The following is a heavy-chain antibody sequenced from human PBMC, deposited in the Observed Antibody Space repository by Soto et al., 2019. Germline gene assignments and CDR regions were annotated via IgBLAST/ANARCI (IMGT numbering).Heavy chain of an antibody. CDR1: GGSFSGYY. D-gene: IGHD3-9*01. CDR2: INHSGST. Sequence: NPSETLSLTCAVYGGSFSGYYWSWIRQPPGKGLEWIGEINHSGSTNYNPSLKSRVTISVDTSKNQFSLKLSSVTAADTAVYYCARGPMYYDILTGYYADYYYGMDVWGQGTTVTVSS. J-gene: IGHJ6*02. V-gene: IGHV4-34*01. CDR3: ARGPMYYDILTGYYADYYYGMDV.